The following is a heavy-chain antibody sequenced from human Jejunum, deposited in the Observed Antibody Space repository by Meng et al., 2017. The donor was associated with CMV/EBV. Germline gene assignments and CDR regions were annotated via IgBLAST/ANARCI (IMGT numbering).Heavy chain of an antibody. D-gene: IGHD3-3*02. CDR3: ARKYISSWRLDAFDI. CDR2: ISSDSRYK. V-gene: IGHV3-21*04. Sequence: GFTFSTYNMNWVRQAPGKGLEWVSSISSDSRYKYYADSLEGRITISRDNVKTSLYLQLNSLRAEDTAVYYCARKYISSWRLDAFDIWGQGTTVTVSS. CDR1: GFTFSTYN. J-gene: IGHJ3*02.